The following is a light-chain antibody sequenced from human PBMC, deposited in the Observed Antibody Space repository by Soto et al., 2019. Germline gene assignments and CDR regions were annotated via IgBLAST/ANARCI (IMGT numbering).Light chain of an antibody. J-gene: IGKJ1*01. CDR3: LQDYGDSWT. CDR2: DAS. CDR1: QSITNR. V-gene: IGKV1-5*01. Sequence: DIQITQSPSTLSASVGDRVTITCRASQSITNRLAWYQQKAGKAPKVLIYDASNLEYGVPSRFSGSGSGTEFTLTISSLQPEDFASYYCLQDYGDSWTFGQGTKVDIK.